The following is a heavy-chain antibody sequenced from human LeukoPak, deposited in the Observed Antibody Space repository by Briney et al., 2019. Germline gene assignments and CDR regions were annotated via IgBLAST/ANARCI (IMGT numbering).Heavy chain of an antibody. Sequence: GGSLRLSCAASGFTFSNAWMSWVRQAPGKGLEWVGRIKSKTDGGTTDYAAPVKGRFTISRDDSKNTLYLQMNSLKTEDTAVYYRTTDLGATRGFDYWGQGTLVTVPS. CDR3: TTDLGATRGFDY. CDR1: GFTFSNAW. CDR2: IKSKTDGGTT. J-gene: IGHJ4*02. D-gene: IGHD1-26*01. V-gene: IGHV3-15*01.